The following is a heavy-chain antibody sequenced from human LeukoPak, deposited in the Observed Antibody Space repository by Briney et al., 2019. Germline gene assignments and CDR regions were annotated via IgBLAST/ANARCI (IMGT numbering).Heavy chain of an antibody. CDR3: ARDPYYYDSSGYWFDP. Sequence: GGSLRLSCAASGFTFSSYVIHWVRQAPGKGLEWVAVISYDGSNKYYADSVKGRFTISRDNSKNTLYLQMNSLRAEDTAVYYCARDPYYYDSSGYWFDPWGQGTLVTVSS. V-gene: IGHV3-30*01. CDR1: GFTFSSYV. CDR2: ISYDGSNK. J-gene: IGHJ5*02. D-gene: IGHD3-22*01.